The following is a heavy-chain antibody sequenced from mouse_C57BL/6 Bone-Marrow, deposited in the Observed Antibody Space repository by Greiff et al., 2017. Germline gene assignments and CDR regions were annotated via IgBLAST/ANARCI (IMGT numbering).Heavy chain of an antibody. CDR3: ARSYYYGWGFAY. CDR2: IYPGGGYT. CDR1: GYTFTNYW. D-gene: IGHD1-2*01. V-gene: IGHV1-63*01. Sequence: VKLMESGAELVRPGTSVKMSCKASGYTFTNYWIGWAKQRPGHGLEWIGDIYPGGGYTNYNEKFKGKATLTADKSSSTAYMQFSSLTSEDSAIYYCARSYYYGWGFAYWGQGTLVTVSA. J-gene: IGHJ3*01.